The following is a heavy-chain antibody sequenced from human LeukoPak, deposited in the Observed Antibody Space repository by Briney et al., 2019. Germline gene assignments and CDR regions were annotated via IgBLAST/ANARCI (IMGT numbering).Heavy chain of an antibody. J-gene: IGHJ4*02. CDR3: ASIFYYSVPF. V-gene: IGHV4-39*02. D-gene: IGHD3-10*02. Sequence: SETLSLTCTVSGGSITSPENYWGWVRQPPGKGLEWIGNIYYSGDTYYNSSLRSRVTLSVDMSQNHFSLRLTSMTAADTAVYYCASIFYYSVPFWGQGALVIVSS. CDR1: GGSITSPENY. CDR2: IYYSGDT.